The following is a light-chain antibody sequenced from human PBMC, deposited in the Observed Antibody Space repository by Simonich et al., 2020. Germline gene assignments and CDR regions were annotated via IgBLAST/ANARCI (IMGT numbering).Light chain of an antibody. CDR1: PGVSSN. CDR2: GAS. Sequence: EIVMTQSPATLSVSPGERPTLSCRASPGVSSNLAWYQQKPGQAPRLLIYGASTRATGIPARFSGSGSGTEFTLTISSLQSEDFAVYYCQQYNNWPPWTFGQGTKVEIK. V-gene: IGKV3-15*01. CDR3: QQYNNWPPWT. J-gene: IGKJ1*01.